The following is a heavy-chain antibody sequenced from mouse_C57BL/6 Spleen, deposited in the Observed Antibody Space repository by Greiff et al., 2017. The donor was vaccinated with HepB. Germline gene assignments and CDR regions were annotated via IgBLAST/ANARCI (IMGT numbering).Heavy chain of an antibody. D-gene: IGHD1-1*01. Sequence: QVQLQQPGAELVKPGASVNLSGKASGYTFTSYWMPWVKQRPGRGLEGIGRFDPNSGGIKYNEKFKSKATLTVAKPSSTAYMQLSSLTSEDSAVYYCAISYYYGSSYGWYFDVWGTGTTVTVSS. J-gene: IGHJ1*03. CDR3: AISYYYGSSYGWYFDV. CDR1: GYTFTSYW. V-gene: IGHV1-72*01. CDR2: FDPNSGGI.